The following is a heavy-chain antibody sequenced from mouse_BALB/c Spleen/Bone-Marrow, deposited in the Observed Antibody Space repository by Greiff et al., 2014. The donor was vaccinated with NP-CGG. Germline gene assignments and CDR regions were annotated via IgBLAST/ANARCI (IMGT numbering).Heavy chain of an antibody. V-gene: IGHV1-54*03. J-gene: IGHJ2*01. CDR1: GYAFTNYL. CDR3: ARFGRYYFDY. Sequence: VKLVESGAELVRPGTAVNVSCKASGYAFTNYLIEWVKQRPGQGLEWIGVINPGSGGANYNEKFKGKATLAADKSSSTAYMQLSSLTSDDSAVYFCARFGRYYFDYWGQGTTLTVSS. CDR2: INPGSGGA.